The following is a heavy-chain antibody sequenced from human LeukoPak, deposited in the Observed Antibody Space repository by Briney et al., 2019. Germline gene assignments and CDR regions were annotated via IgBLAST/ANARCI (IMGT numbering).Heavy chain of an antibody. CDR2: ISWNSGSI. J-gene: IGHJ4*02. Sequence: PGRSLRLSCAASGFTFDDYAMHWVRQAPGKGLEWVSGISWNSGSIGYADSVKGRFTISRDNAKNSLYLQMNSLRAEDTALYYCAKDYSSSSDADYFDYWGQGTLVTVSS. V-gene: IGHV3-9*01. CDR3: AKDYSSSSDADYFDY. D-gene: IGHD6-6*01. CDR1: GFTFDDYA.